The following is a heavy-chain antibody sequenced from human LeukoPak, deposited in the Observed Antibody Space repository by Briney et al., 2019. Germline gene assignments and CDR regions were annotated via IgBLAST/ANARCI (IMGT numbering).Heavy chain of an antibody. CDR1: GFTFSSYA. J-gene: IGHJ4*02. D-gene: IGHD3-9*01. V-gene: IGHV3-23*01. Sequence: PGGSLRLSCAASGFTFSSYAMSWVRQAPGKGLEWVSAISGSGGSTYYADSVKGPFTISRDNSKNTLYLQMNSLRAEDTAVYYCAKEREKSYYDILTGYRTFDYWGQGTLVTVSS. CDR3: AKEREKSYYDILTGYRTFDY. CDR2: ISGSGGST.